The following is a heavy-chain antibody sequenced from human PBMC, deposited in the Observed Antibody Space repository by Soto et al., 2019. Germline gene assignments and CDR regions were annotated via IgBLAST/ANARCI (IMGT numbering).Heavy chain of an antibody. Sequence: GGSLILSCAASGFTFISYSMNWVRQAPGKGLEWVSYISSSSSTIYYADSVKGRFTISRDNAKNSLYLQMNSLRDEDTAVYYCARGLYYYDSSGYWGYWGQGTLVTVSS. CDR3: ARGLYYYDSSGYWGY. D-gene: IGHD3-22*01. CDR2: ISSSSSTI. V-gene: IGHV3-48*02. CDR1: GFTFISYS. J-gene: IGHJ4*02.